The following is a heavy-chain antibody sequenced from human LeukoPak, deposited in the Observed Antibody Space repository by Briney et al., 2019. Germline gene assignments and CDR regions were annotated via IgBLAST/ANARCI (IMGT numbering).Heavy chain of an antibody. CDR2: ISSSSSTI. CDR3: ARPSGSYYGYFDY. V-gene: IGHV3-48*01. J-gene: IGHJ4*02. D-gene: IGHD1-26*01. Sequence: GGSLRLSCAASGFTFSSYSMNWVRQAPGKGLEWVSYISSSSSTIYYADSVKGRFTISRDNAKNSLYLQMNSLRAEDTAVYYCARPSGSYYGYFDYWGQGTLVTASS. CDR1: GFTFSSYS.